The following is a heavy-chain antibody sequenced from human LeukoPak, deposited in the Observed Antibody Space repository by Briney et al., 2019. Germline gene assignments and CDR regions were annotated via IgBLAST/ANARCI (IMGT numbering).Heavy chain of an antibody. CDR1: GYNFSNYW. J-gene: IGHJ4*02. V-gene: IGHV5-51*01. CDR2: TYPGDSDT. D-gene: IGHD3-10*01. Sequence: GESLKISCKGSGYNFSNYWIAWVRQMPGKGLEWIGITYPGDSDTKYSPSFQGQVTISADKSINTAYLQWSSLKASDTAMYYCARGSGSHFPDFEYWGQGTLVIVSS. CDR3: ARGSGSHFPDFEY.